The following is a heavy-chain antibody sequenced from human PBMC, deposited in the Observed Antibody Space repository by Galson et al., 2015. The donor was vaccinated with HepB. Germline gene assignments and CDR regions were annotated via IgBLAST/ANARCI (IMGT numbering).Heavy chain of an antibody. V-gene: IGHV1-69*13. CDR2: ITPIFGTA. CDR1: GGTFSSYA. Sequence: SVKVSCKASGGTFSSYAISWVRQAPGQGLEWMGGITPIFGTANYAQKFQGRVTITADESTSTAYMELSSLRSEDTAVYYCAIRKSETLYYYYGMDVWGQGTTVTVSS. CDR3: AIRKSETLYYYYGMDV. J-gene: IGHJ6*02.